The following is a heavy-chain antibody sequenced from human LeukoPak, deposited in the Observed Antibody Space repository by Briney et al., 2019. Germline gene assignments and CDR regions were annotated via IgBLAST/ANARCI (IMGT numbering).Heavy chain of an antibody. J-gene: IGHJ6*03. CDR3: ARKAGGSTQYSSSSRGDYYYYYYMDV. Sequence: SETLSLTCAVYGGSFSGYYWSWIRQPPGKGLEWIGEINHSRSTNYNPSLKSRVTISVDTSKNQFSLKLSSVTAADTAVYYCARKAGGSTQYSSSSRGDYYYYYYMDVWGKGTTVTVSS. V-gene: IGHV4-34*01. D-gene: IGHD6-6*01. CDR1: GGSFSGYY. CDR2: INHSRST.